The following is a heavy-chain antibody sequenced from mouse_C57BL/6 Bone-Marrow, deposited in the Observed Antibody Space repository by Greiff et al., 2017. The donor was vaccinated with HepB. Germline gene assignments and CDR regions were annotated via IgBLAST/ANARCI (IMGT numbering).Heavy chain of an antibody. CDR3: ARAYYSNYGLYYAMDY. V-gene: IGHV1-80*01. D-gene: IGHD2-5*01. CDR2: IYPGDGDT. CDR1: GYAFSSYW. J-gene: IGHJ4*01. Sequence: VKLVESGAELVKPGASVKISCKASGYAFSSYWMNWVKQRPGKGLEWIGQIYPGDGDTTYNGKFKGKATLTADKSSSTAYMQLSSRTSEDSAVYFCARAYYSNYGLYYAMDYWGQGTSVTVSS.